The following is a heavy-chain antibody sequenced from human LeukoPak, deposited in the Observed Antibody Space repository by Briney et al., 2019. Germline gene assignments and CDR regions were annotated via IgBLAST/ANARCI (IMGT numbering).Heavy chain of an antibody. CDR3: ARGSLERYFDWLLTPGLDY. CDR2: INHSGST. V-gene: IGHV4-34*01. J-gene: IGHJ4*02. Sequence: SETLSLTCTVSGGSISSYYWSWIRQPPGKGLEWIGEINHSGSTNYNPSLKSRVTISVDTSKNQFSLKLSSVTAADTAVYYCARGSLERYFDWLLTPGLDYWGQGTLVTVSS. D-gene: IGHD3-9*01. CDR1: GGSISSYY.